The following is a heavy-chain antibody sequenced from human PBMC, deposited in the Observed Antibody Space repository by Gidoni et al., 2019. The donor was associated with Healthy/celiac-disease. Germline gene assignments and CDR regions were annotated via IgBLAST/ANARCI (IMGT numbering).Heavy chain of an antibody. Sequence: QVQLQVSGPGLVKPSETLSLTCTVPGGSISSYYWSWIRQPPGKGLEWIGYIYYSGSTNYNPSLKSRVTISVDTSKNQFSLKLSSVTAADTAVYYCAREVGENAFDIWGQGTMVTVSS. J-gene: IGHJ3*02. CDR3: AREVGENAFDI. D-gene: IGHD3-10*01. CDR1: GGSISSYY. CDR2: IYYSGST. V-gene: IGHV4-59*01.